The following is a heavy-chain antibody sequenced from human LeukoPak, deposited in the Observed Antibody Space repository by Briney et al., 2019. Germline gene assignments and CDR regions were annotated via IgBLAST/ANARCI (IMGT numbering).Heavy chain of an antibody. J-gene: IGHJ4*02. CDR2: LGTAGDT. CDR1: GFTFSNHA. V-gene: IGHV3-13*01. Sequence: GGSLRLSCATSGFTFSNHAMHWVRQASGKGLEWVSALGTAGDTFYPGSVKGRFTISRENAKNSLSLQMNSLRAEDTAVYYCVRQQTPHGNFDYWGQGTLVTVSS. CDR3: VRQQTPHGNFDY. D-gene: IGHD1-26*01.